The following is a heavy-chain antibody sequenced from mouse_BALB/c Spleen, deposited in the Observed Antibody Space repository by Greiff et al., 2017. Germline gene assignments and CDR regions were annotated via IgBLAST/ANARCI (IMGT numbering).Heavy chain of an antibody. V-gene: IGHV5-9-4*01. Sequence: EVQLVESGGGLVKPGGSLKLSCAASGFTFSSYAMSWVRQSPEKRLEWVAEISSGGSYTYYPDTVTGRFTISRDNAKNTLYLEMSSLRSEDTAMYYCARGGNYGNYWYFDVWGAGTTVTVSS. D-gene: IGHD2-1*01. CDR3: ARGGNYGNYWYFDV. J-gene: IGHJ1*01. CDR1: GFTFSSYA. CDR2: ISSGGSYT.